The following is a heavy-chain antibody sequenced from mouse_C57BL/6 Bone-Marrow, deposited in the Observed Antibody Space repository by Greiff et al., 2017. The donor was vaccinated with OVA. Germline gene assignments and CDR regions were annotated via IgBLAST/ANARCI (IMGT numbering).Heavy chain of an antibody. CDR1: GFSFSDYG. J-gene: IGHJ3*01. D-gene: IGHD2-3*01. V-gene: IGHV5-17*01. CDR3: ANDCDYGSFAY. Sequence: EVQGVESGGGLVKPGGSLKLSCAASGFSFSDYGMHWVRQAPEKGLEWVAYISSGSSTIYYADTVKGRFTISRDDAKNTMFLQRTSLRYEDPAMYYCANDCDYGSFAYWGQGTLVTVSA. CDR2: ISSGSSTI.